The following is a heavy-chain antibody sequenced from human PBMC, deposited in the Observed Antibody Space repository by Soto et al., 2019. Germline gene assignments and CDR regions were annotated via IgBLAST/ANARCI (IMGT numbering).Heavy chain of an antibody. D-gene: IGHD3-22*01. CDR1: GGSISSSSYY. CDR3: ARRNDIYDSSGYYLFDY. CDR2: IYYSGST. V-gene: IGHV4-39*01. J-gene: IGHJ4*02. Sequence: QLQLQESGPGLVKPSETLSLTCTVSGGSISSSSYYWGWIRQPPGKGLEWIGSIYYSGSTYYNPSLKSRVTISVDTSKNQFSLKLSSVTAADTAVYYCARRNDIYDSSGYYLFDYWGQGTLVTVSS.